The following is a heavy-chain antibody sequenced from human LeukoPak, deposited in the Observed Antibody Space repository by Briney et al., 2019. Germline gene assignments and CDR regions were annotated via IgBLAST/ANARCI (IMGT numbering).Heavy chain of an antibody. D-gene: IGHD1-26*01. CDR3: ASLRERSYYARGFDY. CDR1: GGSISSSNW. Sequence: SETLSLTCAVSGGSISSSNWWSWVRQPPGKGLEWIGEIYHSGSTNYNPSLRSRVTISVDKSKNQFSLKLSSVTAADTAVYYCASLRERSYYARGFDYWGQGTLVTVSS. J-gene: IGHJ4*02. V-gene: IGHV4-4*02. CDR2: IYHSGST.